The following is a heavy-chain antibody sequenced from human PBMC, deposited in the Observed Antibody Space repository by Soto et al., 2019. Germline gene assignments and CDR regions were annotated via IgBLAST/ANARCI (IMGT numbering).Heavy chain of an antibody. Sequence: QVQLVQSGAEVKKPGSSVKVSCKASGGTFSTYTINWVRQAPGQGLEWMGGIIPMFGTANYAQKFQGRVTITEDEYTRRAYMEMSSLRSEDTAVYYCARRYCISTSCHYYGMDVWGQGTTVTVSS. CDR1: GGTFSTYT. CDR3: ARRYCISTSCHYYGMDV. J-gene: IGHJ6*02. V-gene: IGHV1-69*12. D-gene: IGHD2-2*01. CDR2: IIPMFGTA.